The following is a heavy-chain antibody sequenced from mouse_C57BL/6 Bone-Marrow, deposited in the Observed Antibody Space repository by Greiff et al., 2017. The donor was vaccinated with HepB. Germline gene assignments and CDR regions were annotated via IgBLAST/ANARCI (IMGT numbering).Heavy chain of an antibody. Sequence: VQWVESGPELVKPGASVKISCKASGYAFSSSWMNWVKQRPGKGLEWIGRIYPGDGDTNYNGKFKGKATLTADKSSSTAYMQLSSLTSEDSAVYFCARRQGIYYYGSSKDWYFDVWGTGTTVTVSS. J-gene: IGHJ1*03. CDR3: ARRQGIYYYGSSKDWYFDV. CDR2: IYPGDGDT. CDR1: GYAFSSSW. V-gene: IGHV1-82*01. D-gene: IGHD1-1*01.